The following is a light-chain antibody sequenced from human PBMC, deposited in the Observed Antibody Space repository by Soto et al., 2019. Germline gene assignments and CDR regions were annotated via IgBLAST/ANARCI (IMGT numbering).Light chain of an antibody. Sequence: DIQMTQSPSSLSAFIGDRVTITCQASQDISKYLNWYQQKPGKATQLLIYDASNFETGVPSRFSGSGSGTHFTFTISSLQPEDLAIYYCQQYDNLPRNTFGQGTKVAIK. CDR3: QQYDNLPRNT. V-gene: IGKV1-33*01. CDR1: QDISKY. J-gene: IGKJ2*01. CDR2: DAS.